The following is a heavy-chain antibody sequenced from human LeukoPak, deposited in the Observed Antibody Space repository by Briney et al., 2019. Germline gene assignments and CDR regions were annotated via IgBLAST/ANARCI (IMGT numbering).Heavy chain of an antibody. CDR3: ARSGVQLWSDAFDI. CDR1: GGSISSYS. V-gene: IGHV4-4*07. D-gene: IGHD5-18*01. Sequence: SETLSLTCTVSGGSISSYSWSWIRQPAGKGLEWIGRIYSSGNTYYNASLRSRVTMSVDTSKNQFSLKLSSVTAADTAVYYCARSGVQLWSDAFDIWGQGTMVTVSS. J-gene: IGHJ3*02. CDR2: IYSSGNT.